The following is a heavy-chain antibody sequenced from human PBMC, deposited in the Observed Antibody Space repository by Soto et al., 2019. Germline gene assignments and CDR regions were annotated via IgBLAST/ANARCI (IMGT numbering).Heavy chain of an antibody. CDR2: IWYDGSNK. CDR1: GFTFSSYG. CDR3: ARFESNVLSGPS. V-gene: IGHV3-33*01. Sequence: QVQLVESGGGVVQPGRSLRLSCAASGFTFSSYGMHWVRQAPGKGLEWVAVIWYDGSNKYYADSVKGRFTISRDNSKNTLYLQMNSLRAEDTALYYCARFESNVLSGPSWGQGTLVTVSS. D-gene: IGHD3-10*02. J-gene: IGHJ4*02.